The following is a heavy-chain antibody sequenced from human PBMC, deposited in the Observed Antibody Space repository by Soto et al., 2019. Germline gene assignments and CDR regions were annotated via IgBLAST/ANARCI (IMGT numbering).Heavy chain of an antibody. CDR2: INAGNGNT. V-gene: IGHV1-3*01. J-gene: IGHJ4*02. CDR3: ARSLLTRAPFYY. Sequence: ASVKVSCKASGYTFTSYSMHWVRQAPGQRLEWMGWINAGNGNTKYSQKFQGRVTITRDTSASTAYMELSSLRSEDTAVYYCARSLLTRAPFYYWGKGTLVTVP. D-gene: IGHD7-27*01. CDR1: GYTFTSYS.